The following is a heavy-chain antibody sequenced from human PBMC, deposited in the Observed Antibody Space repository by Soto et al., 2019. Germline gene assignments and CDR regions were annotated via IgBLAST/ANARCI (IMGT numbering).Heavy chain of an antibody. Sequence: QVQLVESGGGVVQPGRSLRLSCAASGFTFSSYGMHWVRQAPGKGLEWVAVIWYDGSNKYYADSVKGRFTISRDNSKNKLYLKMNSLRPEDPAVHYCARDSGWYNWGQGTLVTVSS. CDR2: IWYDGSNK. V-gene: IGHV3-33*01. D-gene: IGHD6-19*01. J-gene: IGHJ4*02. CDR1: GFTFSSYG. CDR3: ARDSGWYN.